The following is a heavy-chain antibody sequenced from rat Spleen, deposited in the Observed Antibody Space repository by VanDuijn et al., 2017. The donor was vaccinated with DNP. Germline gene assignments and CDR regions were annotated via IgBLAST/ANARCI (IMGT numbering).Heavy chain of an antibody. Sequence: EVQLVESGGGLVQPGRSMKLSCVASGFTFNNYWMTWIRQVPGKGLEWVASITSSGGSTYYPDSVKGRFTISRDNAKNTLYLQMNSLRSEDTATYYCARDQGAHYYAMDAWGQGTSVTVSS. CDR1: GFTFNNYW. V-gene: IGHV5-31*01. CDR3: ARDQGAHYYAMDA. CDR2: ITSSGGST. J-gene: IGHJ4*01.